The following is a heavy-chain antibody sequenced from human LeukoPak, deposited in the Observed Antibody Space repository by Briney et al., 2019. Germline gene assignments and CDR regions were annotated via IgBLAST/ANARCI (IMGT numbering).Heavy chain of an antibody. J-gene: IGHJ3*02. CDR3: AASIAVARDAFDI. CDR1: GYTFTSYD. Sequence: ASVKVSCKASGYTFTSYDINWVRQATGQGLEWMGWISAYNGNTNYAQKLQGRVTMTTDTSTSTAYMELRSLRSDDTAVYYCAASIAVARDAFDIWGQGTMVTVSS. CDR2: ISAYNGNT. V-gene: IGHV1-18*01. D-gene: IGHD6-19*01.